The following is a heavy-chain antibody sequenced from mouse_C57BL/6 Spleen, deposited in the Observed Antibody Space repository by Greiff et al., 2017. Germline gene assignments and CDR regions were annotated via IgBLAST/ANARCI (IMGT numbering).Heavy chain of an antibody. CDR3: ANDYYGSRHAMDY. CDR2: IYPGDGDT. V-gene: IGHV1-82*01. CDR1: GYAFSSSW. J-gene: IGHJ4*01. Sequence: QVQLQQSGPELVKPGASVKISCKASGYAFSSSWMNWVKQRPGKGLEWIGRIYPGDGDTNYNGKFKGKATLTADKSSSTAYMQLSSLTSEDSAVYFCANDYYGSRHAMDYWGQGTSVTVSS. D-gene: IGHD1-1*01.